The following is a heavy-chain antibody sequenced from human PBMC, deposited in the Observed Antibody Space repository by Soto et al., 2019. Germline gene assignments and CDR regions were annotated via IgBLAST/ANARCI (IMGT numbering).Heavy chain of an antibody. J-gene: IGHJ6*02. D-gene: IGHD3-9*01. CDR1: GFTFSSYE. V-gene: IGHV3-48*03. CDR2: ISSSGSTI. CDR3: ARWGPYYDILTGYYYYYYYGMDV. Sequence: GGSLRLSCAASGFTFSSYEMNWVRQAPGKGLEWVSYISSSGSTIYYADSVKGRFTISRDNAKNSLYLQMNSLRAEDTAVYYCARWGPYYDILTGYYYYYYYGMDVWGQGTTVTVSS.